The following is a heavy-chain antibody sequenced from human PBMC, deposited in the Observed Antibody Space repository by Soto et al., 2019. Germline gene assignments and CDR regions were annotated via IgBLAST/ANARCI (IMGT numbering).Heavy chain of an antibody. Sequence: QVQLVESGGGVVQPGRSLRLSCAASGFTFSSYGMHWVRQAPGKGLEWVAVISYDGSNKYYADSVKGRFTISRDNSKNTLYLQMNSLRAEDTAVYYCAKDSSDWVVIIEYYFDYWGQGTLVTVSS. D-gene: IGHD3-3*01. J-gene: IGHJ4*02. CDR1: GFTFSSYG. CDR3: AKDSSDWVVIIEYYFDY. CDR2: ISYDGSNK. V-gene: IGHV3-30*18.